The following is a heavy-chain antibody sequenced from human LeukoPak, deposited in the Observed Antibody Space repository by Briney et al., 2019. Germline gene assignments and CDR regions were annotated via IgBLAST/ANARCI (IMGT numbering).Heavy chain of an antibody. J-gene: IGHJ3*02. CDR3: ARSKFDVLRFLEWFLGAFDI. CDR1: GFTFDDYG. D-gene: IGHD3-3*01. Sequence: PGGSPRLSCAASGFTFDDYGMSWVRQAPGKGLEWVSGINWNGGSTVYADSVKGRFTISRDNAKNSLYLQMNSLRAEDTALYYCARSKFDVLRFLEWFLGAFDIWGQGTMVTVSS. V-gene: IGHV3-20*04. CDR2: INWNGGST.